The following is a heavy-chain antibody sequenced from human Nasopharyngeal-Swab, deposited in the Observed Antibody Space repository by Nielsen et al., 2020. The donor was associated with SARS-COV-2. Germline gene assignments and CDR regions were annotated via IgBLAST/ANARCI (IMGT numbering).Heavy chain of an antibody. V-gene: IGHV3-23*01. D-gene: IGHD3-10*01. CDR1: GFTFSSYA. CDR3: ARTLLWFGELEGWFDP. J-gene: IGHJ5*02. Sequence: GESLKISCAASGFTFSSYAMSWVRQAPGKGLEWVSAISGSGGSTYYADSVKGRFTTSRDNSKNTLYLQMNSLRAEDTAVYYCARTLLWFGELEGWFDPWGQGTLVTVSS. CDR2: ISGSGGST.